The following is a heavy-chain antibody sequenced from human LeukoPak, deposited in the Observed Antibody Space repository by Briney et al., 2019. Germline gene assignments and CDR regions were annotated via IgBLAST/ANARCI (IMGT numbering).Heavy chain of an antibody. CDR3: ATQHTLWSPLDC. Sequence: PGGSLRLSCAASGLSFSTYSMNWVRQAPGKGLEWVSSISSSSIYRYYADSVKGRFTISRDNAKKSLYLQMNSLRAEDTAVYYCATQHTLWSPLDCWGQGTLVTVSS. J-gene: IGHJ4*02. D-gene: IGHD3-10*01. CDR1: GLSFSTYS. CDR2: ISSSSIYR. V-gene: IGHV3-21*01.